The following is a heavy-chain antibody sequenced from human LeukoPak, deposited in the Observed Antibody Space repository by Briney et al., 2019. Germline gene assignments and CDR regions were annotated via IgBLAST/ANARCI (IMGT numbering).Heavy chain of an antibody. J-gene: IGHJ4*02. CDR1: GGSISSYY. CDR2: IYYSGST. D-gene: IGHD3-22*01. Sequence: SETLSLTCTVSGGSISSYYWSWIRQPPGKGLEWIGYIYYSGSTNYNPSLKSRVTISVDTSKNQFSLKLSSVTAADTAVYYCATKAGSSGPFDYWGQGTLVTVSS. CDR3: ATKAGSSGPFDY. V-gene: IGHV4-59*01.